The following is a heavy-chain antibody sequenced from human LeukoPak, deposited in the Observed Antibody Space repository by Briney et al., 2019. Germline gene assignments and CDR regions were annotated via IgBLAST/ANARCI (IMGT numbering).Heavy chain of an antibody. CDR1: GVSFKDYY. J-gene: IGHJ4*02. Sequence: GGSLRLSCAASGVSFKDYYFSWIRQAPGKGLEWVSFINVNGVAMYYADSVKGRFTISRDNAKNSVYLEMNTLRAEDTAVYYCARGPRILAAGSYYFDYWGQGSLVTVSS. D-gene: IGHD6-13*01. CDR3: ARGPRILAAGSYYFDY. V-gene: IGHV3-11*01. CDR2: INVNGVAM.